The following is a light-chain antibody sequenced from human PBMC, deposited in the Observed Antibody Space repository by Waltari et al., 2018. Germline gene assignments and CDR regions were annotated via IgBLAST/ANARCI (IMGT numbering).Light chain of an antibody. V-gene: IGLV2-11*01. J-gene: IGLJ3*02. CDR1: SSDVGGYNY. CDR2: DVS. Sequence: QPRSVSGSPGQSVTISCTGTSSDVGGYNYVSWYQQHPGKAPKLMIYDVSKRPSGVPDRFSGSKSGNTASLTISGLQAEDETDYYCCSYAGSYTLAVFGGGTKLTVL. CDR3: CSYAGSYTLAV.